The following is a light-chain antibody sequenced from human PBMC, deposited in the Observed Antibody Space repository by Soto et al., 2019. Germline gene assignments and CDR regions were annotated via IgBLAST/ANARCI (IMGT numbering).Light chain of an antibody. Sequence: EIVLTQSPATLSLSPGERATLSCRASQSVSSYLTWYQQKPGQAPRFLIYDASNRATGIPARFSGSGSGTYFPLTISRLEPEDFAVYYCQQRNYWPRTFGQGTKVEIK. V-gene: IGKV3-11*01. CDR3: QQRNYWPRT. CDR1: QSVSSY. J-gene: IGKJ1*01. CDR2: DAS.